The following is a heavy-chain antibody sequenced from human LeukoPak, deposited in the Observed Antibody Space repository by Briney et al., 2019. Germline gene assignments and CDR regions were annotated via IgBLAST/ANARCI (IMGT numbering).Heavy chain of an antibody. V-gene: IGHV3-64*01. J-gene: IGHJ5*02. Sequence: GGSLRLSCAASGFTFSSYAMHWVRQAPGKGLEYVSAISSNGGSTYYGNSVKGRFTIARDNSKNTLYLQMGSLRAEDMAVYYCARGVAAAGIAPAWFDPWGQGTLVTVSS. CDR1: GFTFSSYA. D-gene: IGHD6-13*01. CDR3: ARGVAAAGIAPAWFDP. CDR2: ISSNGGST.